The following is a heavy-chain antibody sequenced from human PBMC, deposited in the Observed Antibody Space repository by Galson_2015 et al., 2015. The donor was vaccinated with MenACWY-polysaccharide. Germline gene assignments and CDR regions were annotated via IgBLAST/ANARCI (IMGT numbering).Heavy chain of an antibody. D-gene: IGHD6-19*01. Sequence: SLRLSCAASGFTFIDYAMHWVRQGPGKGLEWVSGISWSSSDIAYVGSVKGRFTISRDNAKNSLYLEMNSLKAEDTALYYCAARVSGTTRGAFDIWGQGTMVTVSS. CDR3: AARVSGTTRGAFDI. CDR1: GFTFIDYA. J-gene: IGHJ3*02. V-gene: IGHV3-9*01. CDR2: ISWSSSDI.